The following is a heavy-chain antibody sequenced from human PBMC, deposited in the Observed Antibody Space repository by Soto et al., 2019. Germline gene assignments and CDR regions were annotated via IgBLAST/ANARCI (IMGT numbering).Heavy chain of an antibody. V-gene: IGHV1-3*01. J-gene: IGHJ5*02. D-gene: IGHD2-2*01. CDR3: ARDLYSSSFFWFDA. CDR1: GYNFTQYT. Sequence: ASVKVSCKASGYNFTQYTIHWVRQAPGQRLEWMGWTTAGDGKTQYSKKFQTRVTIRSDVSATTVYMDLNSLRSEDTAVYYCARDLYSSSFFWFDAWGRGTLVTVSS. CDR2: TTAGDGKT.